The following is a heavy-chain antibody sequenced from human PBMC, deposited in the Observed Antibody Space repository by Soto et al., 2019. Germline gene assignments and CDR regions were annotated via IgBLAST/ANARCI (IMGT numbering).Heavy chain of an antibody. J-gene: IGHJ4*02. CDR3: AKVESSSWPVMYYFDY. Sequence: QVQLVESGGGVVQPGRSLRLSCAASGFTFSSYGMHWVRQAPGKGLEGVAVISYDGSNKYYADSVKGRFTISRDNSKNTLYLQMNSLRAEDTAVYYCAKVESSSWPVMYYFDYLGQGTLVTVSS. D-gene: IGHD6-13*01. CDR2: ISYDGSNK. CDR1: GFTFSSYG. V-gene: IGHV3-30*18.